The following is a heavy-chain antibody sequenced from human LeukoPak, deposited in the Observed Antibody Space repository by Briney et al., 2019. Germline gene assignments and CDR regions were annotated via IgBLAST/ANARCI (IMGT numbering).Heavy chain of an antibody. V-gene: IGHV1-69*13. Sequence: SVKVSCKASGGTFSRYAISWVRQAPGQGLEWMGGIIPMFGIANYAQKFQGRVTITADESTSTAYMELSSLRSEDTAVYYCARALDYGGNPGGYWGQGTLVTVSS. CDR3: ARALDYGGNPGGY. CDR1: GGTFSRYA. D-gene: IGHD4-23*01. CDR2: IIPMFGIA. J-gene: IGHJ4*02.